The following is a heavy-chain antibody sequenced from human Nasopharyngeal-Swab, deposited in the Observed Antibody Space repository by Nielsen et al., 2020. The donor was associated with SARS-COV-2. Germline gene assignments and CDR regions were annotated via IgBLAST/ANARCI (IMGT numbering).Heavy chain of an antibody. CDR3: AKEGATGWFDP. CDR1: GVSISSQY. Sequence: GSLRLSCTVSGVSISSQYWSWIRQPPGKGLEWIGYISHNSGTNYNPSLKSRVTMFMDTSKNQFSLKLRSVTAADTAVHYCAKEGATGWFDPWGQGTLVTVSS. V-gene: IGHV4-59*11. CDR2: ISHNSGT. J-gene: IGHJ5*02.